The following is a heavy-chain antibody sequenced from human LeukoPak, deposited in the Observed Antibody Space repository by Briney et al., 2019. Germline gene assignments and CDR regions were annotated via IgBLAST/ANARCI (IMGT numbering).Heavy chain of an antibody. J-gene: IGHJ4*02. CDR2: ISTSSSCI. CDR3: ARDGSAIAAAGPVDY. Sequence: GGSLRLSCAASGFTFSTYSMNWVRQAPGKGLEWVSSISTSSSCIYYADSVKGRFTISRDNAKNTLYLQMNSLRAEDTAVYYCARDGSAIAAAGPVDYWGQGTLVTVSS. D-gene: IGHD6-13*01. V-gene: IGHV3-21*01. CDR1: GFTFSTYS.